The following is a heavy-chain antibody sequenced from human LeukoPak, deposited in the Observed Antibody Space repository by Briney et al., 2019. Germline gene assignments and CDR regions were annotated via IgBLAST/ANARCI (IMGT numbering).Heavy chain of an antibody. D-gene: IGHD3-3*01. CDR3: ARCHYDFWSGQPDAFDI. J-gene: IGHJ3*02. CDR1: GGSISSYY. V-gene: IGHV4-59*08. Sequence: PSETLSLTCTVSGGSISSYYWSWIRQPPGKGLEWIGYIYYSGSTNYNPSLKSRVTISVDTSKNQFSLKLSSVTAADTAVYYCARCHYDFWSGQPDAFDIWGQGTMVTVSS. CDR2: IYYSGST.